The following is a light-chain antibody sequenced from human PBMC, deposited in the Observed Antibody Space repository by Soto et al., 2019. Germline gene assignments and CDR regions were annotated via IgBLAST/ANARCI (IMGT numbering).Light chain of an antibody. CDR1: QSLLHGNGYNY. CDR2: LGS. J-gene: IGKJ2*01. V-gene: IGKV2-28*01. Sequence: DLVMTQSPLSLPVTSGEPASISCRSSQSLLHGNGYNYSEWYLQKPGQSPQLLIYLGSNRASGVPDRFSGSGSGTDFTLKISRVEAEDVGIYYCMQALQTPYTFGQGTKVEVK. CDR3: MQALQTPYT.